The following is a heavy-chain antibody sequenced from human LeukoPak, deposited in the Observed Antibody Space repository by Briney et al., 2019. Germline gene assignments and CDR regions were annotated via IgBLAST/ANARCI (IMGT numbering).Heavy chain of an antibody. CDR2: IKGDGIST. CDR1: GFDFSSNW. Sequence: PGGSLRLSCAASGFDFSSNWMHWVRHAPGQGLVWVSRIKGDGISTNYADSAKGRFTISRDIAKNTLYLQMNSLRAEDTGVYYCAKDHYWSIDYWGRGTLVTASS. D-gene: IGHD3-3*01. CDR3: AKDHYWSIDY. V-gene: IGHV3-74*01. J-gene: IGHJ4*02.